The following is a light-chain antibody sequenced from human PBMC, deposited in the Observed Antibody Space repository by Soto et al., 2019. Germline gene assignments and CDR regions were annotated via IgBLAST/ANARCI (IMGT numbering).Light chain of an antibody. J-gene: IGKJ1*01. CDR2: GAS. V-gene: IGKV3-15*01. Sequence: EIVMTQSPATLSVSPGERATLSCRASQSVSSNLDWYQQKPDQAPRLLIYGASTRATGIPARFSGSGSGTEFTLTISSLQSEDFAVYYCQQYNNWRPWTFGQGTKVEIK. CDR3: QQYNNWRPWT. CDR1: QSVSSN.